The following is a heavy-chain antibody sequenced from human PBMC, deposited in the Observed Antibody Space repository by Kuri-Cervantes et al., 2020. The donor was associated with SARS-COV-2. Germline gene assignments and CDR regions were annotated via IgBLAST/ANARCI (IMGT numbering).Heavy chain of an antibody. CDR1: GGTLRNYA. CDR2: IIPMFDSL. J-gene: IGHJ4*02. Sequence: SVKVSCKASGGTLRNYAISWVRQAPGQGLEWMGGIIPMFDSLNYAQKFQGRVTITADKSTSTAYMELSSLRSEDTAVYYCARDVHGGSCTNGVCHDDFDYWGQGTLVTVSS. CDR3: ARDVHGGSCTNGVCHDDFDY. V-gene: IGHV1-69*06. D-gene: IGHD2-8*01.